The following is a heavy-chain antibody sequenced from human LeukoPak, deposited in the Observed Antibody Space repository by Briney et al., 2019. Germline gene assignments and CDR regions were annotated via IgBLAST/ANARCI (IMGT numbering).Heavy chain of an antibody. V-gene: IGHV1-2*02. J-gene: IGHJ5*02. CDR2: INPNSGGT. D-gene: IGHD3-22*01. CDR3: ARDQYYDSKGWFDP. Sequence: ASAKVSCKASGYTFTGYYMHWVRQAPGQGLEWMEWINPNSGGTNYAQKLQGRVTMTTDTSTSTAYMELRSLRSDDTAVYYCARDQYYDSKGWFDPWGQGTLVTVSS. CDR1: GYTFTGYY.